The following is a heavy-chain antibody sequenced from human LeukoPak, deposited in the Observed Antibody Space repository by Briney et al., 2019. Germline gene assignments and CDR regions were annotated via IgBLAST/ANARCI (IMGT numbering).Heavy chain of an antibody. CDR2: IYTSGST. V-gene: IGHV4-61*02. CDR3: ARGFYWSSPTYYYMDV. CDR1: GGSISSGSYY. J-gene: IGHJ6*03. Sequence: SETLSLTCTVSGGSISSGSYYWSWIRQPAGKGLEWIGRIYTSGSTNYNPSLKSRVTMSVDTSKNQFSLKLSSVTAADTAVYYCARGFYWSSPTYYYMDVWGRGTTVTVSS. D-gene: IGHD2-2*01.